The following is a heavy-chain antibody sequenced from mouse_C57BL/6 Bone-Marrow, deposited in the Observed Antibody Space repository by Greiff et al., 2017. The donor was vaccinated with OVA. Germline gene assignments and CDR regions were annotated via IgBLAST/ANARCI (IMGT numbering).Heavy chain of an antibody. CDR3: ARSGLLRSYFDY. J-gene: IGHJ2*01. D-gene: IGHD1-1*01. CDR1: GYTFTDYY. CDR2: INPNNGGT. V-gene: IGHV1-26*01. Sequence: VQLQQSGPELVKPGASVKISCKASGYTFTDYYMNWVKQSHGKSLEWIGEINPNNGGTSYNQKFKGKATLTVDKSSSTAYMELRSLTSEDSAVYDCARSGLLRSYFDYWGQGTTLTVSS.